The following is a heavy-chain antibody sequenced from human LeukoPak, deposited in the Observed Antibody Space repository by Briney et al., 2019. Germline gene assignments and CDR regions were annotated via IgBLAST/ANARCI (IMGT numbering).Heavy chain of an antibody. CDR3: ARHLRGVGAHYFDY. V-gene: IGHV4-59*08. J-gene: IGHJ4*02. CDR2: IYYSGIT. Sequence: KPSETLSLTCTVSGGSISSYYWSWIRQPPGKGLEWIGYIYYSGITNYNPSLTSRLTISVDTSKDQFSLKLSSVTAADTAVYYCARHLRGVGAHYFDYWGQGTLVTVSS. D-gene: IGHD1-26*01. CDR1: GGSISSYY.